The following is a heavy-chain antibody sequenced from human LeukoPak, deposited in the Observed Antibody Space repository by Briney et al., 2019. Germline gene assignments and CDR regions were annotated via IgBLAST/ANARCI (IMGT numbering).Heavy chain of an antibody. D-gene: IGHD3-22*01. J-gene: IGHJ2*01. CDR3: ARCYDSSGSYWYFDL. CDR2: IIPILGIA. Sequence: GSSVKVSFKASGGTFSSYAISWVRQAPGQGLEWMGRIIPILGIANYAQKFQGRVTITADKSTSTAYMELSSLRSEDTAVYYCARCYDSSGSYWYFDLWGRGTLVTVSS. V-gene: IGHV1-69*04. CDR1: GGTFSSYA.